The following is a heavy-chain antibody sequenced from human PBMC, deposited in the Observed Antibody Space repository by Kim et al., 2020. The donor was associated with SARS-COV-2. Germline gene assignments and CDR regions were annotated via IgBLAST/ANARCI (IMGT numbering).Heavy chain of an antibody. Sequence: GGSLRLSCAASGFTFSSYIMNWVRQAPGKGLEWVSYISTSSTIYYADSVKGRFTISRDNTKNSLYLQMNSLRDEDTAAYYCARAQRWLQPYFDYWGQVT. CDR2: ISTSSTI. CDR1: GFTFSSYI. V-gene: IGHV3-48*02. D-gene: IGHD5-18*01. CDR3: ARAQRWLQPYFDY. J-gene: IGHJ4*02.